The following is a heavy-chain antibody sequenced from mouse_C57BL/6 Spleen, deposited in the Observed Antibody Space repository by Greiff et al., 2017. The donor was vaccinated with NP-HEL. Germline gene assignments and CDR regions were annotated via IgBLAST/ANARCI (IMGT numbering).Heavy chain of an antibody. Sequence: EVKLVESGGGLVKPGGSLKLSCAASGFTFSDYGMHWVRQAPEKGLEWVAYISSGSSTIYYADTVKGRFTISRDNAKNTLFLQMTSLRSEDTAMYYCEGGSSYDYAMDYWGQGTSVTVSS. D-gene: IGHD1-1*01. CDR1: GFTFSDYG. CDR3: EGGSSYDYAMDY. CDR2: ISSGSSTI. V-gene: IGHV5-17*01. J-gene: IGHJ4*01.